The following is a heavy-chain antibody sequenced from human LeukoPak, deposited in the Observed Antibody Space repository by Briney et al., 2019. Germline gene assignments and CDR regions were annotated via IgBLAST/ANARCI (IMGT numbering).Heavy chain of an antibody. V-gene: IGHV1-18*01. CDR3: ARERGGEDIVVVISPAGDY. CDR1: GYTFTSYG. J-gene: IGHJ4*02. D-gene: IGHD2-15*01. CDR2: ISAYNGNT. Sequence: ASVKASCKASGYTFTSYGISWVRQAPGQGLEWMGWISAYNGNTNYAQKLQGRVTMTTDTSTSTAYMELRSLRSDDTAVYYCARERGGEDIVVVISPAGDYWGQGTLVTVSS.